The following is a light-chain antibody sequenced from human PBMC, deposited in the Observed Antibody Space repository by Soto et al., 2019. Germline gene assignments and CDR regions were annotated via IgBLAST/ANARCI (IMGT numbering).Light chain of an antibody. J-gene: IGKJ1*01. Sequence: AIQMTQSPSSLSASVGNRVTITCRASQHIGTELGWYQQKRGKAPELLIYASSILQSGVPSRFSGSGSGTDFTLTLSSLQPEDFATYYCLQDYSYPRTFGQGTRVESK. CDR2: ASS. CDR1: QHIGTE. CDR3: LQDYSYPRT. V-gene: IGKV1-6*01.